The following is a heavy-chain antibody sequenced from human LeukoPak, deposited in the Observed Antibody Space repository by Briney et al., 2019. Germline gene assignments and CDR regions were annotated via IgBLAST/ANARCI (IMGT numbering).Heavy chain of an antibody. Sequence: GSSVKVSCKASGGTFSSYAISWVRQAPGQGLEWMGGIIPIFGTANYAQKFQGRVTITTDESTSTAYMELSSLRSEDTAVNYCARGAAAGSYYYYYYMDVWGKGTTVTVSS. CDR2: IIPIFGTA. V-gene: IGHV1-69*05. CDR1: GGTFSSYA. CDR3: ARGAAAGSYYYYYYMDV. J-gene: IGHJ6*03. D-gene: IGHD6-13*01.